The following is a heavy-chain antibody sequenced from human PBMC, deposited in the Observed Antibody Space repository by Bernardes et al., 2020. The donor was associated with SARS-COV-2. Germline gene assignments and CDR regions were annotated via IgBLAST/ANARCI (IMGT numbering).Heavy chain of an antibody. CDR3: ARDAERRFAERSDAFDI. J-gene: IGHJ3*02. Sequence: GGSLRLSCAASGFTFDDYGMSWVRQAPGKGLEWVSGINWNGGSTGYADSVKGRFTISRDNAKNSLYLQMNSLRAEDTALYYCARDAERRFAERSDAFDIWGQGTMVTVSS. D-gene: IGHD3-10*01. CDR2: INWNGGST. V-gene: IGHV3-20*04. CDR1: GFTFDDYG.